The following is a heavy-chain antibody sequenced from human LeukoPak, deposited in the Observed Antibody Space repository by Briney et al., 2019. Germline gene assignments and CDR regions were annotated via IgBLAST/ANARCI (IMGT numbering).Heavy chain of an antibody. CDR3: VRDLQRHYLGVAVAGRRRWFDP. D-gene: IGHD6-13*01. V-gene: IGHV3-48*03. CDR2: ISSSGSTI. Sequence: GGSLRLSCAASGFTFSSYEMNWVRQAPGKGLEWVSYISSSGSTIYYADSVKGRFTISRDNAKNSLYLQMNSLRAEDTAVYYCVRDLQRHYLGVAVAGRRRWFDPWGQGTLVTVSS. CDR1: GFTFSSYE. J-gene: IGHJ5*02.